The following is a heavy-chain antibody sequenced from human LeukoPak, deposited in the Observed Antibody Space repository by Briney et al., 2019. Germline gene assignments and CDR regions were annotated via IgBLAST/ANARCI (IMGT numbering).Heavy chain of an antibody. Sequence: ASVKVSCKASGYPFTGYYIHWVRQAPGQGLEWMGWINPKSGGTNYGQKFQGWVSMTRDTSINTGYMELSRLRSDDTAVYYCVRTLWFGELFDAFDIWGQGTMVTVSS. V-gene: IGHV1-2*04. CDR2: INPKSGGT. CDR3: VRTLWFGELFDAFDI. D-gene: IGHD3-10*01. CDR1: GYPFTGYY. J-gene: IGHJ3*02.